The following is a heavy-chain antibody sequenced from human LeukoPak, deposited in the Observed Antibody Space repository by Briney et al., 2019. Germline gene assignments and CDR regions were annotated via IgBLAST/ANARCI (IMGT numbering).Heavy chain of an antibody. CDR3: AKFYDILTGYFDY. CDR2: ISGGNGNTYYA. J-gene: IGHJ4*02. CDR1: GSPFSSYA. V-gene: IGHV3-23*01. Sequence: GGSLRLSCAASGSPFSSYAMSWVRQSPGKGLEWVSAISGGNGNTYYAYYADSVRGRFTVSRDSSKNTLYLQMNSLRAEDTAVYYCAKFYDILTGYFDYWGQGTLVTVSS. D-gene: IGHD3-9*01.